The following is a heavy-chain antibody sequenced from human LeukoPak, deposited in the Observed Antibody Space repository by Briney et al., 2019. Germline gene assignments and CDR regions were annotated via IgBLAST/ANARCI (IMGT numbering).Heavy chain of an antibody. CDR2: ISSSGSPI. V-gene: IGHV3-48*03. CDR1: GFTFSSYE. CDR3: ARTMAF. Sequence: PGGSLRLSCTASGFTFSSYEMNWVRQAPGKGLEWVSDISSSGSPIYYADSVKGRFTVSRDNAKNSLYLQMSSLRAEDTAVYYCARTMAFWGQGTLVAFSS. D-gene: IGHD5-24*01. J-gene: IGHJ4*02.